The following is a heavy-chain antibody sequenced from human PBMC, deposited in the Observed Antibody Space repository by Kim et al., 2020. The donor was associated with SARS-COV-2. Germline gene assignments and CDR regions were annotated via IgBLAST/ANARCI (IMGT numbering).Heavy chain of an antibody. D-gene: IGHD6-19*01. CDR3: SRHTAKSDNTGWYLDDY. Sequence: GESLKISCKSSGYRFTTYWIGWVRQMPGKGLEWMGNIYPGDSDTRYSPSFQGQVTISADKSITTAYLQWSSLKAPDTAMYYCSRHTAKSDNTGWYLDDYWGQGTLVTVSS. CDR2: IYPGDSDT. V-gene: IGHV5-51*01. CDR1: GYRFTTYW. J-gene: IGHJ4*02.